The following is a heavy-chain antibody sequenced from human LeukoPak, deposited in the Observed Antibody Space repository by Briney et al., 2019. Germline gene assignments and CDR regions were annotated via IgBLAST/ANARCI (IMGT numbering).Heavy chain of an antibody. V-gene: IGHV3-7*01. CDR3: ARSDIPFSGGPTAF. CDR1: GFTFSSCW. J-gene: IGHJ3*01. Sequence: GGSLRLSCAASGFTFSSCWMSWVRQAPGKGLEWVANIKQDGSEKYYVDSVKGRFTISRDNAKNSLYLQMNSLRAEDTAVYYCARSDIPFSGGPTAFWGQGTMVTVSS. CDR2: IKQDGSEK. D-gene: IGHD2-15*01.